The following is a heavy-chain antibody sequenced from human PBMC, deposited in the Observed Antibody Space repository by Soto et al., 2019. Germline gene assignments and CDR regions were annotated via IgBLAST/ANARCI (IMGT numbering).Heavy chain of an antibody. V-gene: IGHV3-23*01. CDR3: GILPALTPIYLRRDYDMDG. CDR2: VSGSGRTT. D-gene: IGHD2-2*01. Sequence: GGSLRLSCAVSGSTFSSYAMSWVRQAPGKGLEWVSGVSGSGRTTYYSDSVKGRFTISRDNSKNTLFLQMNSLWAEDTAVYYCGILPALTPIYLRRDYDMDGWGQGTTVTVSS. J-gene: IGHJ6*02. CDR1: GSTFSSYA.